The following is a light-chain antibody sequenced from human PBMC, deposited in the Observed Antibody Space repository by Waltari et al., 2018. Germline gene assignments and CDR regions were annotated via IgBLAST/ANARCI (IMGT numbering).Light chain of an antibody. CDR1: SSGVGGYNY. Sequence: QSALTQPASVSGSPGQAITIPSTGTSSGVGGYNYAPWYQQHPGKAPKLMIYDVSKRPSGVSHRFSGSKSGNTASLTISGLQAEDEADYYCCSYAGSSTLVFGGGTKLTVL. J-gene: IGLJ2*01. CDR3: CSYAGSSTLV. V-gene: IGLV2-23*02. CDR2: DVS.